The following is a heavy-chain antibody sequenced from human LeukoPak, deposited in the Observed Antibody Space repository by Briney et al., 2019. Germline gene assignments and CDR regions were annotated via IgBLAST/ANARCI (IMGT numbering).Heavy chain of an antibody. Sequence: GGSLRLSCAASGFSFDSYWMSWVRQAPGKGLEWVANIKHDLSEKYYVDSVKGRFTISRDNAKKSLYLQMNTLRAEDTAVYYCARDLVGGPLNYWGQGTLVTVSS. CDR2: IKHDLSEK. V-gene: IGHV3-7*01. J-gene: IGHJ4*02. CDR3: ARDLVGGPLNY. CDR1: GFSFDSYW. D-gene: IGHD2-15*01.